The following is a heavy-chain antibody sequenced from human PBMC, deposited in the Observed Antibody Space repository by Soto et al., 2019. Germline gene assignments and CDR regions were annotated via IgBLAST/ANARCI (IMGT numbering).Heavy chain of an antibody. J-gene: IGHJ4*02. V-gene: IGHV1-69*14. CDR1: GGSFSSYS. CDR2: IMPISDTV. D-gene: IGHD3-3*02. CDR3: TTILGGIFDY. Sequence: QVQLVQSGGEVKKPGSSVKVSCKASGGSFSSYSISWVRQAPGQGLEWMGGIMPISDTVYYAQKFQGRVTIIADKSTTTAYMELSSLTSEDTAMYYCTTILGGIFDYWGQGTLVAVSS.